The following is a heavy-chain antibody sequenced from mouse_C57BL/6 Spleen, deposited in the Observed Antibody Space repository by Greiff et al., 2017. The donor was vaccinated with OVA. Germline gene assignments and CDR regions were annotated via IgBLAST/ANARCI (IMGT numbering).Heavy chain of an antibody. Sequence: EVQLQQSGPELVKPGASVKISCKASGYTFTDYYMNWVKQSHGKSLEWIGDINPNNGGTSYNQKFKGKATLTVDKSSSTAYMELRSLTSEDSAVYYCARRTVVATGNFDYWGQGTTLTVSS. J-gene: IGHJ2*01. V-gene: IGHV1-26*01. CDR3: ARRTVVATGNFDY. CDR1: GYTFTDYY. D-gene: IGHD1-1*01. CDR2: INPNNGGT.